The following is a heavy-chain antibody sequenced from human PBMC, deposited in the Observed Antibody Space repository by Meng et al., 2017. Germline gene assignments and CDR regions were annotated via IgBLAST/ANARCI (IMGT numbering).Heavy chain of an antibody. V-gene: IGHV1-18*01. CDR3: ARDRGDWTPGWFDP. D-gene: IGHD2-21*02. Sequence: VQLWRSGAEVKRPGASMQVSCKASGYTFTSYGISWVRQAPGQGLEWMGWISAYNGNTNYAQKLQGRVTMTTDTSTSTAYMELRSLRSDDTAVYYCARDRGDWTPGWFDPWGQGTLVTVPS. J-gene: IGHJ5*02. CDR1: GYTFTSYG. CDR2: ISAYNGNT.